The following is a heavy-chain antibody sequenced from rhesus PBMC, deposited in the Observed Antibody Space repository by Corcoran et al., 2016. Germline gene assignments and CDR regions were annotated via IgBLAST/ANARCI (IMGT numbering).Heavy chain of an antibody. J-gene: IGHJ6*01. CDR2: IYDSSGSN. Sequence: QVQLQESGPGVVKPSETLSLTCAVSGGSISRVVDWSGIRQPPGKGREWMGYIYDSSGSNSNNPSLKTRGTISKDAYKNRMFLKLSSVTAAGTAVYHCACASPGYGLDSWGQGVVVTVSS. CDR1: GGSISRVVD. CDR3: ACASPGYGLDS. V-gene: IGHV4-76*01.